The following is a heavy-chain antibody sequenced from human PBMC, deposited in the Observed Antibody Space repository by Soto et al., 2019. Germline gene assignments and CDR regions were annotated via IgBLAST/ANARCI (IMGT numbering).Heavy chain of an antibody. V-gene: IGHV1-69*13. Sequence: SVKVSCKASGGTFSSYAISWVRQAPGQGLEWMGGIIPIFGTANYAQKFQGRVTITADESTSTAYMELSSLRSEDTAVYYCARDRHATTGGAFDIWGQGTMVTVSS. D-gene: IGHD1-1*01. CDR3: ARDRHATTGGAFDI. J-gene: IGHJ3*02. CDR2: IIPIFGTA. CDR1: GGTFSSYA.